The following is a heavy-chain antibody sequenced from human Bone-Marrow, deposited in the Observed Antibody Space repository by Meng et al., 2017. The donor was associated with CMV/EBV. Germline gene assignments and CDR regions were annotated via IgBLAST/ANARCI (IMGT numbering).Heavy chain of an antibody. V-gene: IGHV3-30*04. CDR3: ARDDYGDSKAPNGHYYYYGMDV. Sequence: GESLKISCAASGFTFSSYAMHWVRQAPGKGLEWVAVISYDGSNKYYADSVKGRFTISRDNSKNTLYLQMNSLRAEDTAVYYCARDDYGDSKAPNGHYYYYGMDVWGQGTTVTVSS. CDR2: ISYDGSNK. D-gene: IGHD4-17*01. J-gene: IGHJ6*02. CDR1: GFTFSSYA.